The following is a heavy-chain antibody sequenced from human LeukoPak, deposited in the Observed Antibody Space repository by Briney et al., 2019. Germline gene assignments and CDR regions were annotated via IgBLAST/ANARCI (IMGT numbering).Heavy chain of an antibody. CDR3: ARARNDNSDDWFDP. Sequence: GGSLRLSCAASGFTFSSYWMSWVRQAPGKGLEWVANIKQDGSEKYYVDSVKGRFTIPRDNAKNSLYLQMNSLRAEDTAVYYCARARNDNSDDWFDPWGQGTLVTVSS. V-gene: IGHV3-7*01. CDR2: IKQDGSEK. J-gene: IGHJ5*02. D-gene: IGHD1-1*01. CDR1: GFTFSSYW.